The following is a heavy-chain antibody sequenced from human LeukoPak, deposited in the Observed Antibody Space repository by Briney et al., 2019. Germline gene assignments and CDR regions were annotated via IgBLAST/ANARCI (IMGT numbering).Heavy chain of an antibody. CDR3: ARGWFGEFDPNWFDP. V-gene: IGHV3-66*01. CDR2: IYSGGST. CDR1: GFTVSSNY. D-gene: IGHD3-10*01. Sequence: PGGSLRLSCAASGFTVSSNYMSWVRQAPGKGLEWVSVIYSGGSTYYADSVKGRFTISRDNSKNTLYLQMNSLRAEDTAVYYCARGWFGEFDPNWFDPWGQGTLVTVSS. J-gene: IGHJ5*02.